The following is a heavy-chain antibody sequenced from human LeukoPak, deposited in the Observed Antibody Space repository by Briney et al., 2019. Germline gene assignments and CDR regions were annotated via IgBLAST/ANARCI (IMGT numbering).Heavy chain of an antibody. J-gene: IGHJ2*01. D-gene: IGHD6-19*01. CDR1: GYTFTSYD. Sequence: VASVKVSCKASGYTFTSYDINWVRQATGQGLEWMGWISCYNGDTIYAQKFQGRATLTTEKSTSTVYMELRSLTSDDTAVYYCARDPSNTSGWYQYFDAWGRGTLVSVSS. CDR2: ISCYNGDT. V-gene: IGHV1-18*01. CDR3: ARDPSNTSGWYQYFDA.